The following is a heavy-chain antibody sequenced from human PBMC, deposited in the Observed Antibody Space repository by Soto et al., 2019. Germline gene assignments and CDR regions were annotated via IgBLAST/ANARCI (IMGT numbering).Heavy chain of an antibody. CDR3: ARGYCSSTSCPWWFDP. J-gene: IGHJ5*02. D-gene: IGHD2-2*01. CDR1: GGSVSSGSYY. V-gene: IGHV4-61*01. Sequence: LSLTCTVSGGSVSSGSYYWSWIRQPPGKGLEWIGYIYYSGSTNYNPSLKSRVTISVDTSKNQFSLKLSSVTAADTAVYYCARGYCSSTSCPWWFDPWGQGTLVTVS. CDR2: IYYSGST.